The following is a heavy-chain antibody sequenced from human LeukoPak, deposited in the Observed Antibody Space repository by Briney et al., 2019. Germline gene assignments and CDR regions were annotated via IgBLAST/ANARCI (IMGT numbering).Heavy chain of an antibody. CDR3: TTDPGSYCGGDCPPIDY. J-gene: IGHJ4*01. D-gene: IGHD2-21*02. CDR1: GLTFSNAW. CDR2: IKSKTDGGTT. Sequence: PGGSLRLSCAASGLTFSNAWMSWVRQAPGKGLEWVGRIKSKTDGGTTDYAAPVKGRFTISRDDSKSTLYLQMNSLKTEDTAVYYCTTDPGSYCGGDCPPIDYWGHGTLVTVPS. V-gene: IGHV3-15*01.